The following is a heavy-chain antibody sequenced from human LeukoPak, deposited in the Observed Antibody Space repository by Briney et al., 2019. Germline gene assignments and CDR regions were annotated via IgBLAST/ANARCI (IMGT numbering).Heavy chain of an antibody. V-gene: IGHV1-18*01. Sequence: ASVKVSCKASGYTFTSYGISWVRQAPGQGLEWMGWFRAYNGNTNYAQKLQGRVTMTTDTSTSTAYMELRSLRSDDTAVYYCARVGRSWSGYNYLDYWGQGTLVTVSS. CDR2: FRAYNGNT. CDR1: GYTFTSYG. CDR3: ARVGRSWSGYNYLDY. D-gene: IGHD3-3*01. J-gene: IGHJ4*02.